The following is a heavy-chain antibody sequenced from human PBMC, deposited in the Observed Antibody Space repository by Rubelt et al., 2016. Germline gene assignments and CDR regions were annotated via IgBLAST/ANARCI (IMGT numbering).Heavy chain of an antibody. CDR1: GGSFSAHY. CDR2: IIHSGST. CDR3: ARNAGLMAAAANYSWFDP. J-gene: IGHJ5*02. D-gene: IGHD6-13*01. Sequence: QVQLQQRGAGLLKPSETLSLTCTVYGGSFSAHYWSWIRQPPGKGLEWIGEIIHSGSTNYKPSLKIRVTISVDPSKNQFSLKLSSVTAADTAVYYCARNAGLMAAAANYSWFDPWGQGTLVTVSS. V-gene: IGHV4-34*12.